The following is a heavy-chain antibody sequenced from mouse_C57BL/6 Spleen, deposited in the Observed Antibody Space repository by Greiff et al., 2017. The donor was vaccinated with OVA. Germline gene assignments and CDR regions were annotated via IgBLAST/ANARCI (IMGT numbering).Heavy chain of an antibody. CDR2: INPSSGYT. CDR1: GYTFTSYS. Sequence: VQLQQSGAELARPGASVKMSCKASGYTFTSYSMHWVKQRPGQGLEWIGYINPSSGYTKYNQKFKDKATLTADKSSSTAYMQLSSLTSEDSAVYDCERSGRTDWAPAMDDGRQGTSVTVSS. J-gene: IGHJ4*01. V-gene: IGHV1-4*01. CDR3: ERSGRTDWAPAMDD. D-gene: IGHD4-1*01.